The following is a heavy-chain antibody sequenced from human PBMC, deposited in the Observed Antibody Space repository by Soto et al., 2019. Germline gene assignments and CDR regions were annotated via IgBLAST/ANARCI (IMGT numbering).Heavy chain of an antibody. D-gene: IGHD3-16*01. Sequence: QVQLVQSGAEVRKPGASVKVSCKASGYTFTTYGISWVRQAPGQGLEWMGWISGYNGHTKYAQKFRGRGAKTTDTSTSTVCMELRSLRSADTAVYYCAREGEMPYYYYGLDVWGPGTTVTVSS. CDR1: GYTFTTYG. V-gene: IGHV1-18*01. CDR3: AREGEMPYYYYGLDV. CDR2: ISGYNGHT. J-gene: IGHJ6*02.